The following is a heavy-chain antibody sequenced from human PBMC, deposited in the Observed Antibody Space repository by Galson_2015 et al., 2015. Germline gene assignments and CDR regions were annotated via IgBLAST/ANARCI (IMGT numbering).Heavy chain of an antibody. CDR1: GASINSGSYY. D-gene: IGHD2-2*01. CDR2: IYTSGNT. J-gene: IGHJ4*02. CDR3: ARVVPSAGEFDY. Sequence: TLSLTCTVSGASINSGSYYWSWIRQPAGKGLEWIGRIYTSGNTNYNPSLKSRVTISVDTSKNQFSLKLSSVTAADTAVYYCARVVPSAGEFDYWGQGTLVTVSS. V-gene: IGHV4-61*02.